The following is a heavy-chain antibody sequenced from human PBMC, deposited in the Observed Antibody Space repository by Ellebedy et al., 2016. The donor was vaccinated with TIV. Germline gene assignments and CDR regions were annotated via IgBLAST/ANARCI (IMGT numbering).Heavy chain of an antibody. CDR3: ARRASYGDYAVQVNPWFDP. D-gene: IGHD4-17*01. Sequence: GESLKISCAAFGFSFRGYWMTWVRQAPGKGLEWVAKIRQEGDEIYYVESVKGRFTISRDNAKNSLFLQMNSLRVEDTAVYYCARRASYGDYAVQVNPWFDPWGQGTLVTVSS. CDR1: GFSFRGYW. V-gene: IGHV3-7*01. J-gene: IGHJ5*02. CDR2: IRQEGDEI.